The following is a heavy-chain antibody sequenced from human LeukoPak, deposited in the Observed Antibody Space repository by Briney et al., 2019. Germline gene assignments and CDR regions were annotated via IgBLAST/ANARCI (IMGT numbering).Heavy chain of an antibody. D-gene: IGHD2-15*01. Sequence: GGSLRLSCAASGFTFSSYAMSWVRQAPGKGLEWVSAISGTGGTTYYADSVKGRFTISRDNSKNTLYLQMNSLRSEDTAVYYCARSGLVVVALFDYWGQGTLVTVSS. J-gene: IGHJ4*02. V-gene: IGHV3-23*01. CDR3: ARSGLVVVALFDY. CDR2: ISGTGGTT. CDR1: GFTFSSYA.